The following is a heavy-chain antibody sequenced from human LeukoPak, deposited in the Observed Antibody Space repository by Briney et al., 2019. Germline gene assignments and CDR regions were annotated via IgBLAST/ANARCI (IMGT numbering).Heavy chain of an antibody. CDR3: ARESGYAVGDY. J-gene: IGHJ4*02. CDR1: GFTVDSNY. CDR2: IYSGGNT. Sequence: PGGSLRLSCAASGFTVDSNYMSWVRQAPGKGLEWVSLIYSGGNTFYTDSVTDRFTISRDNSKNTLYLQMNSLRAEDTAVYYCARESGYAVGDYWGQGTLVTVSS. D-gene: IGHD5-12*01. V-gene: IGHV3-66*01.